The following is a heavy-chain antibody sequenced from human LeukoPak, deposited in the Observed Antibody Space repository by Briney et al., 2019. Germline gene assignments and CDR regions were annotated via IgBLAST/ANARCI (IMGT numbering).Heavy chain of an antibody. CDR1: GGSISSSSYY. Sequence: SETLSLTCTVSGGSISSSSYYWGWIRQPPGKGLEWIGSIYYSGSTYYNPSLKSRVTISVDTSKNQFSLKLSSVTAADTAVYYCARTSANSGYLYYFDYWGQGTLVTVSS. CDR3: ARTSANSGYLYYFDY. J-gene: IGHJ4*02. D-gene: IGHD3-22*01. CDR2: IYYSGST. V-gene: IGHV4-39*07.